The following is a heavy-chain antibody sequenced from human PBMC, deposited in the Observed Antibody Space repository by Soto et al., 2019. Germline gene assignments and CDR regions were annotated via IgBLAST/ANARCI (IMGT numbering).Heavy chain of an antibody. J-gene: IGHJ4*02. CDR3: AKGDRTGLLWFGEPTYYFDY. Sequence: EVQLLESGGGLVPPGGSLRLSCAASGFTFSSYAMSWVRQAPGKGLEWVSAISGSGGSTYYADSVKGRFTISRDNSKNTLYLQMNSLRAEDTAVYYCAKGDRTGLLWFGEPTYYFDYWGQGTLVTVSS. D-gene: IGHD3-10*01. CDR2: ISGSGGST. V-gene: IGHV3-23*01. CDR1: GFTFSSYA.